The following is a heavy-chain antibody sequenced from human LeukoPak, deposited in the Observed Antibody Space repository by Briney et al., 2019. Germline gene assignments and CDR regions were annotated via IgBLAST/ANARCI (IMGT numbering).Heavy chain of an antibody. CDR2: IYTSGST. V-gene: IGHV4-4*07. J-gene: IGHJ4*02. CDR3: AREEDYVWGSYRYFDY. Sequence: SETLSLTCAVYGGSFSGYYWSWIRQPAGKGLEWIGRIYTSGSTNYNPSLKSRVTMSVDTSKNQFSLKLSSVTAADTAVYYCAREEDYVWGSYRYFDYWGQGTLVTVSS. D-gene: IGHD3-16*02. CDR1: GGSFSGYY.